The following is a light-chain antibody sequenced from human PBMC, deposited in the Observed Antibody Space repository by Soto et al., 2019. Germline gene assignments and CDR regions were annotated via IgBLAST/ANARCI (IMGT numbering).Light chain of an antibody. Sequence: DIQMTQSPSSVSASVGDRVTITCRASQGISSWVAWYQQKPGKAPNLLIYAASSLQSGVPSRFSGSGSGTEFTLIHSSLQPEDFATYYCQQADTFPLPFGGRTKGEIK. CDR1: QGISSW. J-gene: IGKJ4*01. CDR3: QQADTFPLP. CDR2: AAS. V-gene: IGKV1-12*01.